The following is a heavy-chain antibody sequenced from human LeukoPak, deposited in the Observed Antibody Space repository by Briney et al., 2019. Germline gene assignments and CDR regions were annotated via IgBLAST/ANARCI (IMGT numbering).Heavy chain of an antibody. V-gene: IGHV3-48*01. J-gene: IGHJ4*02. Sequence: PGGSLRLSCAASGFTFSSYSMNWVRQAPGKGLEWVSYISSSSSTIYYADSVKGRFTISVDKSVNTAYLQWSRLKASDTATYYCARHPKSGYTGYESDYWGQGTLVIVSS. CDR2: ISSSSSTI. CDR1: GFTFSSYS. D-gene: IGHD5-12*01. CDR3: ARHPKSGYTGYESDY.